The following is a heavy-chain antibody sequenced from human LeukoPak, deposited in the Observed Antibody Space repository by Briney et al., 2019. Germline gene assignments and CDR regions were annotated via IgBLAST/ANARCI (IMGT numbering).Heavy chain of an antibody. V-gene: IGHV3-7*04. CDR2: IKEDGSEK. CDR3: ARDNCFGR. D-gene: IGHD2-21*01. Sequence: GGSLRPSCSASGFTFGSYWMSWVRQAPGKGLEWVANIKEDGSEKYYVDSVKGRFTISRDNAKNSLYLQMNSLRAEDAAVYYCARDNCFGRWGQGTLVTVSS. CDR1: GFTFGSYW. J-gene: IGHJ4*02.